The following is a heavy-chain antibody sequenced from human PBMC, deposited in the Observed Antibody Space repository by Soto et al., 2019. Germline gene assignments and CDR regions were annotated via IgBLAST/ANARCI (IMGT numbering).Heavy chain of an antibody. CDR1: GFTFSSCA. D-gene: IGHD6-13*01. Sequence: LRLSCAASGFTFSSCAMHWVRQAPGKGLEWVAVISYDGSNKYYADSVKGRFTISRDNSKNTLYLQMNSLRAEDTAVYYCARDFIAAAGSVDYWGQGTLVTVSS. CDR2: ISYDGSNK. J-gene: IGHJ4*02. CDR3: ARDFIAAAGSVDY. V-gene: IGHV3-30-3*01.